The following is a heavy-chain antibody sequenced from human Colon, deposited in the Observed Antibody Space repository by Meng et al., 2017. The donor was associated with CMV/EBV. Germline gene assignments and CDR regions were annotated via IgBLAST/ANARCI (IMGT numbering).Heavy chain of an antibody. V-gene: IGHV3-21*01. CDR1: GFTFSSYS. Sequence: GGSLRLSCAASGFTFSSYSMNWVRQAPGKGLEWVSSISSSSSYIYYADSVKGRFTISRDNAKNSLYLQINSLTVEDTAVYYCGRDHWGSPGLWGQGTLVTVSS. D-gene: IGHD3-16*01. CDR2: ISSSSSYI. J-gene: IGHJ4*02. CDR3: GRDHWGSPGL.